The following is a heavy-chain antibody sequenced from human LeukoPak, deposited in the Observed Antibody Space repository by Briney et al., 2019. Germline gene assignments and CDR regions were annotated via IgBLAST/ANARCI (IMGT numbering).Heavy chain of an antibody. Sequence: GGSLRLSCAASGFTFSSYGMHWVRQAPGKGLEWVAFIRYDGSNKYYADSVKGRFTISRDNSKNTLYLQMNSLRAEDTAVYYCAAQRHSSSWYGFDYYYMDVWGKGTTVTISS. CDR1: GFTFSSYG. CDR3: AAQRHSSSWYGFDYYYMDV. CDR2: IRYDGSNK. D-gene: IGHD6-13*01. V-gene: IGHV3-30*02. J-gene: IGHJ6*03.